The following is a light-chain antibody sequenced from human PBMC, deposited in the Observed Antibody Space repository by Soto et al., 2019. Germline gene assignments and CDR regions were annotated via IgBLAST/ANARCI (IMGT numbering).Light chain of an antibody. V-gene: IGLV2-23*01. CDR3: CSYASSSTYV. J-gene: IGLJ1*01. Sequence: QSALTQPASVSGSPGQLITISCTGTSSDVGSYNRVSWYQQHPGKAPKLMIYDGSKRPSGVSSRFSGSKSGNTASLTISGLQAEDEAEYYCCSYASSSTYVFGTGTKLTVL. CDR2: DGS. CDR1: SSDVGSYNR.